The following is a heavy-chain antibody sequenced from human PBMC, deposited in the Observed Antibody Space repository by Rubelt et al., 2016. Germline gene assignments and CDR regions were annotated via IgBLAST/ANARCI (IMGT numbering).Heavy chain of an antibody. CDR2: IRDKTKSYST. CDR3: TTLSVVAWVEKLEIDY. CDR1: DHY. V-gene: IGHV3-72*01. D-gene: IGHD2-15*01. J-gene: IGHJ4*02. Sequence: DHYIEWVRQAPGKGLEWVGRIRDKTKSYSTEFAASVKGRFTISRDDSKNSVSVQMNSLKTEDTAVYYCTTLSVVAWVEKLEIDYWGQGTLVTVSS.